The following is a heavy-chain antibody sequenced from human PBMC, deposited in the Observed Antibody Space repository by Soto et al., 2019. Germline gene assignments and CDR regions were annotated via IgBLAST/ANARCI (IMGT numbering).Heavy chain of an antibody. D-gene: IGHD1-26*01. CDR3: AGGGTYELFDY. CDR2: IYSGGTT. Sequence: EVQLVESGGGLVQPGGSLRLSCAASGFTVTSNYMSWDRQAPGKGLEWVSIIYSGGTTYYADSVKGRFTITRDNSKNTLYLQMNSLRAEDTALYYCAGGGTYELFDYWGQGTLVTVSS. J-gene: IGHJ4*02. CDR1: GFTVTSNY. V-gene: IGHV3-53*01.